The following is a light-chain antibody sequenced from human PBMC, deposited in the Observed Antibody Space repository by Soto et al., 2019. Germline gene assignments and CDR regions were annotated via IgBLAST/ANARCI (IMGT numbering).Light chain of an antibody. V-gene: IGKV1-39*01. Sequence: DIQMTPSPSSLSASVGDRVTITCRASQSISNYFNWYQQKPGKAPKVLIYAASNLQSGVPSRFSGSGSGTDFTLTISSLQPEDFATYYCQQSYSTPITFGQGTRLEIE. CDR1: QSISNY. CDR3: QQSYSTPIT. J-gene: IGKJ5*01. CDR2: AAS.